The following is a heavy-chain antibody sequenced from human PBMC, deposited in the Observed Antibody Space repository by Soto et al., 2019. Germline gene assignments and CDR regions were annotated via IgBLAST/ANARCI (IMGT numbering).Heavy chain of an antibody. J-gene: IGHJ4*02. V-gene: IGHV1-69*13. CDR2: IIPIFGTA. Sequence: GASVKVSCKASGCTFSSYAISWVRQAPGQGLEWMGGIIPIFGTANYAQKFQGRVTITADESTSTAYMELSSLRPEDTAVYYCANSPYDFWSGYHLGYWGQGTLVTVSS. D-gene: IGHD3-3*01. CDR1: GCTFSSYA. CDR3: ANSPYDFWSGYHLGY.